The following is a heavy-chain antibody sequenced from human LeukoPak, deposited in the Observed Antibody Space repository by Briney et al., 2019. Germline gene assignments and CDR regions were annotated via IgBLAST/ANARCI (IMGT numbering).Heavy chain of an antibody. CDR1: GGSISSGGYY. Sequence: PSETLSLTCTVSGGSISSGGYYWSWIRQHPGKGLEWIGYIYYSGSTYYNPSLKSRVTISVDTSKNQFSLKLSSVTAADTAVYYCARHVYSSSFAYYYYYMDVWGKGTTVTVSS. CDR2: IYYSGST. J-gene: IGHJ6*03. D-gene: IGHD6-6*01. V-gene: IGHV4-31*03. CDR3: ARHVYSSSFAYYYYYMDV.